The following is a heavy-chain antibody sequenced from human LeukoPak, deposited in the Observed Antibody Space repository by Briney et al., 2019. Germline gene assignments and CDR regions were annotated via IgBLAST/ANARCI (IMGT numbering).Heavy chain of an antibody. J-gene: IGHJ4*02. V-gene: IGHV3-23*01. CDR3: AKARIGFLYYFDY. CDR1: GFTFSSYA. D-gene: IGHD2-15*01. CDR2: ISGSGGST. Sequence: QAGGSLRLSCAASGFTFSSYAMSWVRQAPGKGLEWVSAISGSGGSTYYADSVKGRFTISRDNSKNTLYLQMNSLRAEDTAVYYCAKARIGFLYYFDYWGQGTLVTVFS.